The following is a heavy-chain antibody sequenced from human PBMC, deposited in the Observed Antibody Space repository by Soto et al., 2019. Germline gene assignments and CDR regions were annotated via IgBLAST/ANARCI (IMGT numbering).Heavy chain of an antibody. CDR2: ISDDGNNK. CDR3: AKDPGRHCSGGGCLLNFHFEN. D-gene: IGHD2-15*01. V-gene: IGHV3-30*18. CDR1: GFNFRSYG. J-gene: IGHJ4*02. Sequence: QVLLGESGGGVVQPGTSLRLSCAASGFNFRSYGMHWVRQAPGKGLEWVAVISDDGNNKYYGGSVKGRFPIARDNSKNALYLQMNSLRAADTAVYYCAKDPGRHCSGGGCLLNFHFENWGQGTQVTVSS.